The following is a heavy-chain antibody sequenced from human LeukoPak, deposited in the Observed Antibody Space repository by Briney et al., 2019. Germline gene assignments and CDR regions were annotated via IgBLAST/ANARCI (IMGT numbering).Heavy chain of an antibody. CDR1: GFTFSRYW. CDR2: LKKAGSEN. CDR3: ARHLSGVTGYSYGRGIDY. J-gene: IGHJ4*02. Sequence: GGSLRLSCAASGFTFSRYWMSSVRQAPGKGLEWVANLKKAGSENYYVDSVKGRFTISRDNAKKSLYLQRKSLRAEDTAVYYWARHLSGVTGYSYGRGIDYWGQGTLVTVSS. V-gene: IGHV3-7*01. D-gene: IGHD5-18*01.